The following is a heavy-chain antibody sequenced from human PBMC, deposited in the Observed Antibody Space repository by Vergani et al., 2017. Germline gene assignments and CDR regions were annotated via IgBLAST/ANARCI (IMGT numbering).Heavy chain of an antibody. CDR1: GFTFSSYA. CDR2: ISGSGGNT. V-gene: IGHV3-23*01. D-gene: IGHD3-10*01. CDR3: ARDRYYLGSGSYPYFYYYGLDV. Sequence: EVQLLQSGGGVIQPGGSLRLSCGASGFTFSSYAMTWVRLAPGKGLQWVSAISGSGGNTFYTDSVKGRFTISRANAKSSLYLQMNSLRAEDTGVYYCARDRYYLGSGSYPYFYYYGLDVWGQGTAVTVSS. J-gene: IGHJ6*02.